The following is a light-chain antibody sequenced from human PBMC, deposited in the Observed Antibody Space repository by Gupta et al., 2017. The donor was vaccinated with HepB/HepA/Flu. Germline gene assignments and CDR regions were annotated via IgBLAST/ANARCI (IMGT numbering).Light chain of an antibody. CDR1: QSVSSY. Sequence: IVLPQSPAPLSLSPGERAPLSCRASQSVSSYLAWYQQKPGQAPRLLIYDASNRATGIPARFSGSGSGTDFTLTISSLEPEDFAVYYCQQRSNWRFTFGPGTKVDIK. V-gene: IGKV3-11*01. J-gene: IGKJ3*01. CDR2: DAS. CDR3: QQRSNWRFT.